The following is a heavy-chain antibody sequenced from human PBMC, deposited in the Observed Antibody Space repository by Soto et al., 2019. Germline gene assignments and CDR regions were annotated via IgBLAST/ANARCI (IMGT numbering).Heavy chain of an antibody. Sequence: SVKVSCKASGGTFSSYAISWVRQAPGQGLEWMGGIIPIFGTANYAQKFQGRVTITADESTSTAYMELSSLRSEETAVYYCARQPSHYGGNSGGSGGAFDIWGQGTMVTVSS. V-gene: IGHV1-69*13. CDR1: GGTFSSYA. CDR2: IIPIFGTA. J-gene: IGHJ3*02. CDR3: ARQPSHYGGNSGGSGGAFDI. D-gene: IGHD4-17*01.